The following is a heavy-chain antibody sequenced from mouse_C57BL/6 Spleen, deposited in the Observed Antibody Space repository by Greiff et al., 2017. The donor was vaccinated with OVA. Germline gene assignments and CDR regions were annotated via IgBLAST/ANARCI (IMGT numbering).Heavy chain of an antibody. D-gene: IGHD2-2*01. V-gene: IGHV5-12*01. CDR2: ISNGGGST. J-gene: IGHJ3*01. Sequence: EVKLMESGGGLVQPGGSLKLSCAASGFTFSDYYMYWVRQTPEKRLEWVAYISNGGGSTYYPDTVKGRFTISRDNAKNTLYLQMSRLKSEDTAMYYCARQGYGPWFAYWGQGTLVTVSA. CDR3: ARQGYGPWFAY. CDR1: GFTFSDYY.